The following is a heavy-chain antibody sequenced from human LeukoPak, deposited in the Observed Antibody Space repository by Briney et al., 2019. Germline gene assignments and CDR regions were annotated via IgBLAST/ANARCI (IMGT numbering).Heavy chain of an antibody. CDR1: GFTFDDYG. CDR2: ISSSSSYI. Sequence: WGSLRLSCAASGFTFDDYGMSWVRQAPGKGLELVSSISSSSSYIYYADSVKGRFTISRDNAKNSLYLQMNSLRAEDTAVYYCARGGLDTAMVEAFDIWGQGTMVTVSS. V-gene: IGHV3-21*01. D-gene: IGHD5-18*01. CDR3: ARGGLDTAMVEAFDI. J-gene: IGHJ3*02.